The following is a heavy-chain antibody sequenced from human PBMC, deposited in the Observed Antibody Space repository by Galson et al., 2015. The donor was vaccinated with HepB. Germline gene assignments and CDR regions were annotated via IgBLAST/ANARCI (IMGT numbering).Heavy chain of an antibody. D-gene: IGHD4-17*01. CDR1: GGSLSDYY. J-gene: IGHJ5*02. Sequence: TLSLTCAVHGGSLSDYYWNWLRQSPGKGLEWIGEINRSGGTNYNPSLKSRVTISVDASRNQVSLKVTSVTAADTAVYYCARGLNAVTTSPFDPWGQGSRVTVSS. CDR3: ARGLNAVTTSPFDP. V-gene: IGHV4-34*01. CDR2: INRSGGT.